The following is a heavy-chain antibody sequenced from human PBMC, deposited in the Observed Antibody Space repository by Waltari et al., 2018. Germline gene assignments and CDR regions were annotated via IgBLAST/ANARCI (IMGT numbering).Heavy chain of an antibody. Sequence: EVQRLEAGGGLVQPGGSLRLSCAASGFTFSRYALSWVLQAPGKGLGWVSAISGRGCSPYYADAVKGRFTISRDNSKNTLYLQMNSLRAEDTAVYYCANEEVGGDYWGQGTLVTVSS. CDR3: ANEEVGGDY. CDR1: GFTFSRYA. J-gene: IGHJ4*02. CDR2: ISGRGCSP. D-gene: IGHD1-26*01. V-gene: IGHV3-23*01.